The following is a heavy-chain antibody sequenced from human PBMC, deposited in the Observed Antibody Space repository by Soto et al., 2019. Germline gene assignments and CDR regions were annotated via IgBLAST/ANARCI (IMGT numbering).Heavy chain of an antibody. V-gene: IGHV1-46*01. CDR1: GYTFTSYY. Sequence: ASVKVSCKASGYTFTSYYMHWVRQAPGQGLAGMGILNPSGGSTSYAQKFQGRVTMTRDTSTSTVYMELSSLISEDTAVYYCAAENYYDSSGYQTLAFDIWGQGTMVTVSS. D-gene: IGHD3-22*01. J-gene: IGHJ3*02. CDR2: LNPSGGST. CDR3: AAENYYDSSGYQTLAFDI.